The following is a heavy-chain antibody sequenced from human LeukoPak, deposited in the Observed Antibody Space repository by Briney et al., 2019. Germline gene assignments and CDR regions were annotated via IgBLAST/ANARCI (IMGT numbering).Heavy chain of an antibody. J-gene: IGHJ4*02. CDR1: GGSISSSSYY. CDR3: ARAQRWLPLDY. V-gene: IGHV4-39*01. Sequence: SETLSLTCTVSGGSISSSSYYWGWIRQPPGKGLEWIASIYYSGSTYYNPSLKSRVTIFVDTSKNQFSLKLSSVTAADTAIYYCARAQRWLPLDYWGQGTLVTVSS. CDR2: IYYSGST. D-gene: IGHD5-24*01.